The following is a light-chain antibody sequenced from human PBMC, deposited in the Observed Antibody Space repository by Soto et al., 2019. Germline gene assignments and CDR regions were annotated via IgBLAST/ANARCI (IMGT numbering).Light chain of an antibody. CDR2: DVT. J-gene: IGLJ1*01. CDR1: SSDVGGYNY. V-gene: IGLV2-14*03. CDR3: SSYTTSNTRQIV. Sequence: QSALTQPASVSGSPGQSITISCTGTSSDVGGYNYVSWYQHHPGKAPKLIIYDVTNRPSGVSNPFSGSKSVNTASLTISGLQPEDEADYYCSSYTTSNTRQIVFGTGTKLTLL.